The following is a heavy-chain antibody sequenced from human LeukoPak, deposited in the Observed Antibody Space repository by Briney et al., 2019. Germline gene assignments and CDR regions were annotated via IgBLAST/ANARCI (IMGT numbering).Heavy chain of an antibody. CDR1: GFTFSSYW. D-gene: IGHD2-2*01. CDR2: IKQAGSEK. V-gene: IGHV3-7*01. Sequence: GGSLRLSCAASGFTFSSYWMSWVRQAPGKGLEWVANIKQAGSEKYYVDSVKGRFTISRDNAKNSLYLQMNSLRAEYTAVYYCARDFRVEHIVVVPAAMPANSSSWPLDYWGQGTLVTVSS. CDR3: ARDFRVEHIVVVPAAMPANSSSWPLDY. J-gene: IGHJ4*02.